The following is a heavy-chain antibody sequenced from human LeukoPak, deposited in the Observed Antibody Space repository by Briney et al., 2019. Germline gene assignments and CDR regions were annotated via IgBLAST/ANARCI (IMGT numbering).Heavy chain of an antibody. CDR2: IYSGGST. CDR1: GFTVSSNY. V-gene: IGHV3-53*01. D-gene: IGHD1-26*01. Sequence: PGGSLRLSCAASGFTVSSNYMSWVRQAPGKGLEWVSVIYSGGSTYYADSVKGRFTISRDNSKNTLYLQMNSLRAGDTAVYYCATSGVGATNFDYWGQGTLVTVSS. J-gene: IGHJ4*02. CDR3: ATSGVGATNFDY.